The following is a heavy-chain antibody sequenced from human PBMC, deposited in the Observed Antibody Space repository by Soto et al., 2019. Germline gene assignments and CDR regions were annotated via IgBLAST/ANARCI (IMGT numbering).Heavy chain of an antibody. Sequence: GGSLRLSCAASGFTFSSYWMSWVRQAPGKGLEWVANIKQDGSEKYYVDSVKGRFTISRDNAKNSLYLQMNSLRAEDTAVYYCARDPLGVKTYYDFWSGYYTGSTASDYWGQGTLVTVSS. V-gene: IGHV3-7*01. CDR1: GFTFSSYW. CDR3: ARDPLGVKTYYDFWSGYYTGSTASDY. CDR2: IKQDGSEK. J-gene: IGHJ4*02. D-gene: IGHD3-3*01.